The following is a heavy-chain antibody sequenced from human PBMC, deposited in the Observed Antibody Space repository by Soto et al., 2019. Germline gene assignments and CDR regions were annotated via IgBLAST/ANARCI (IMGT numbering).Heavy chain of an antibody. CDR3: ARHPSAYYDKSNYYYRFDV. CDR2: IFPGDSYT. V-gene: IGHV5-51*01. CDR1: GYTFTNSW. D-gene: IGHD3-22*01. Sequence: RESVNIAGKVSGYTFTNSWSAWVRQMPGKGREWMGIIFPGDSYTRYSPSFQGQVTISADNSIGTAYLQWSSLKASDTAMYYCARHPSAYYDKSNYYYRFDVWGQGTLVTVSS. J-gene: IGHJ4*02.